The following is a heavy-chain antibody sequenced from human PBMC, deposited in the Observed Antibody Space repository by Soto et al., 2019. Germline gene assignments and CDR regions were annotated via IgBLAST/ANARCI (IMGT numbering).Heavy chain of an antibody. CDR2: IIPIFGTA. V-gene: IGHV1-69*13. CDR1: GGTFSSYA. J-gene: IGHJ4*02. CDR3: ARAGRWLQPVDY. Sequence: GASVKVSCKASGGTFSSYAISWVRQAPGQGLEWMGGIIPIFGTANYAQKFQGRVTITADESTSTAYMELSSLRSEDTAVYYCARAGRWLQPVDYWGQGTLVTSPQ. D-gene: IGHD3-10*01.